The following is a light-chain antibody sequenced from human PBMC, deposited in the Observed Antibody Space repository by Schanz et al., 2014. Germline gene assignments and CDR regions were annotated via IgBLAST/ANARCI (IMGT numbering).Light chain of an antibody. V-gene: IGKV3-20*01. Sequence: EIVLTQSPGTLSLSPGERATLSCRASQSVSSSYLAWYQQKPGQAPRLLIYGASTRASDFPDRFSGSGSGTEFTLTISSLQSEDFAVYYCQQYNTGTFGQGTRLEIK. CDR3: QQYNTGT. CDR1: QSVSSSY. CDR2: GAS. J-gene: IGKJ5*01.